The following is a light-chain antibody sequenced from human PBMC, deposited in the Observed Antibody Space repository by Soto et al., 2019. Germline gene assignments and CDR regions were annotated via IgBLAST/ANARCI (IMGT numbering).Light chain of an antibody. CDR3: QQYGSWT. J-gene: IGKJ1*01. V-gene: IGKV3-20*01. Sequence: EIVLTQSPGTLYVSPGERATLSCRASQTISSNNLAWYQQKPGQAPSLLIYGTSSRATGIPDRVSGSGSGTDFTLTISRLEPEDSAIYSCQQYGSWTFGQGTKVEI. CDR2: GTS. CDR1: QTISSNN.